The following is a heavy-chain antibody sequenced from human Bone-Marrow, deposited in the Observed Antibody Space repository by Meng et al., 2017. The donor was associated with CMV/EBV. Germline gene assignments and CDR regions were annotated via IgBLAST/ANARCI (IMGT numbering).Heavy chain of an antibody. V-gene: IGHV3-15*01. Sequence: GGSLRLSCEASGFTFTNAWMSWVRQAPGKGLEWVGRIKNRAEGGTTDYAAPVKGRFTISRDDSKKTLYLQMNSLRAEDTAVYYCAKNEQLWFKPFDYWGQGTRVTVSS. CDR1: GFTFTNAW. J-gene: IGHJ4*02. D-gene: IGHD5-18*01. CDR3: AKNEQLWFKPFDY. CDR2: IKNRAEGGTT.